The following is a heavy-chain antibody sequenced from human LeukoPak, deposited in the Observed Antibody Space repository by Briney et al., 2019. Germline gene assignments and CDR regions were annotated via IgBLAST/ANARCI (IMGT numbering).Heavy chain of an antibody. CDR1: GFTFSSYS. Sequence: PGGSLRLSCAASGFTFSSYSMTWVRQAPGKGLEWVSYISGGSGYMYYADSVKGRFTISRDNAKNSLYLQMNSLRAEDTAVYYCARAIAVAEGYWGQGTLVTVSS. D-gene: IGHD6-19*01. CDR3: ARAIAVAEGY. CDR2: ISGGSGYM. J-gene: IGHJ4*02. V-gene: IGHV3-21*01.